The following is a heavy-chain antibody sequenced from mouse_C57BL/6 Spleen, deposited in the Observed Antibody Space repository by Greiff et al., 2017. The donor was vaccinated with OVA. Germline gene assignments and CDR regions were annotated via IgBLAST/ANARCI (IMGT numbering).Heavy chain of an antibody. Sequence: VQLQQPGTELVKPGASVKLSCKASGYTFPSYWMHWVKQRPGQGLEWIGNINPSNGGTNYNEKFKSKATLTVDKSSSTAYMQLSSLTSEDSAVYYCARLPRGSSYWYFDVWGTGTTVTVSS. CDR2: INPSNGGT. CDR3: ARLPRGSSYWYFDV. V-gene: IGHV1-53*01. D-gene: IGHD1-1*01. CDR1: GYTFPSYW. J-gene: IGHJ1*03.